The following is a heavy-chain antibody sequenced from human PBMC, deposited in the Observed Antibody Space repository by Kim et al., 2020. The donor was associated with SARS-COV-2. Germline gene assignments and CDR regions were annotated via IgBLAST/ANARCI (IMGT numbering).Heavy chain of an antibody. D-gene: IGHD6-13*01. CDR2: IYGATST. Sequence: GGSLRLSCAASGFTVTSNYMNWVRQAPGKGLEWVSVIYGATSTYYADSVKGRFTISRDSSKNTLYLQMNSLRAEDTAVYYCATSVLAAGAGGFDYYYYGLDVWGQGTTVTVSS. J-gene: IGHJ6*02. V-gene: IGHV3-66*01. CDR3: ATSVLAAGAGGFDYYYYGLDV. CDR1: GFTVTSNY.